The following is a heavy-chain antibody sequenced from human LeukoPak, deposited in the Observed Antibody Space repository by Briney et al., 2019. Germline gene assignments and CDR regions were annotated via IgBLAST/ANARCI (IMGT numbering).Heavy chain of an antibody. J-gene: IGHJ6*03. V-gene: IGHV1-18*01. Sequence: GASVKVSCKASGYTFTSYGISWVRQAPGQGLEWMGWISAYNGNTNYAQKRQGRVTMTTDTSTSTAYMELRSLRSDDTAVYYCARGGLDSVRGVIILDYYYYYMDVWGKGTTVTVSS. CDR2: ISAYNGNT. CDR1: GYTFTSYG. D-gene: IGHD3-10*01. CDR3: ARGGLDSVRGVIILDYYYYYMDV.